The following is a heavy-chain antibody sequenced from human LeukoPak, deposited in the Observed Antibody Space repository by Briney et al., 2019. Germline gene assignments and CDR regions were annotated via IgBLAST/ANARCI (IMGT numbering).Heavy chain of an antibody. V-gene: IGHV1-18*01. CDR2: MSVSNGNT. D-gene: IGHD6-13*01. CDR3: ARYPLSYSSNWHYYFDY. CDR1: GYTFTSYG. J-gene: IGHJ4*02. Sequence: ASVTVSCKASGYTFTSYGVSWVRQAPGQGLEWMGWMSVSNGNTNYAQKLQGRVTMTTDTSTSTAYMALRRLRSDDTAVYYCARYPLSYSSNWHYYFDYWGQGTLLTVSS.